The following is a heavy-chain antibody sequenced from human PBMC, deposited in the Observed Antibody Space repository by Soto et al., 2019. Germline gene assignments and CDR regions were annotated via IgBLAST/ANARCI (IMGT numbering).Heavy chain of an antibody. CDR2: ISYDGSNK. CDR1: GFTFSSYG. D-gene: IGHD6-6*01. V-gene: IGHV3-30*18. Sequence: QVQLVESGGGVVQPGRSLRLSCAASGFTFSSYGMHWVRQAPGKGLEWVAVISYDGSNKYYADSVKGRFTISRDNSKNTLYLQMNSLRAEDTAVYYCAKDGEYSSSPTYYFDYWGQGTLVTVSS. J-gene: IGHJ4*02. CDR3: AKDGEYSSSPTYYFDY.